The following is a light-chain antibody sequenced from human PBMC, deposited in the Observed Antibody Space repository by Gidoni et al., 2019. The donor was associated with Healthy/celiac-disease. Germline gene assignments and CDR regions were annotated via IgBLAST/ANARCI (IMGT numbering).Light chain of an antibody. V-gene: IGKV3-11*01. J-gene: IGKJ1*01. Sequence: ELVLTQSPATLSLSPGERATLACRASQSVSSYLAWYQQNPGHAPRLLIYDASNRATGLPARFSGSGSGTDFTLTISSLEPEDLAVYNWQGRSNWTFGQGTKVEIK. CDR2: DAS. CDR1: QSVSSY. CDR3: QGRSNWT.